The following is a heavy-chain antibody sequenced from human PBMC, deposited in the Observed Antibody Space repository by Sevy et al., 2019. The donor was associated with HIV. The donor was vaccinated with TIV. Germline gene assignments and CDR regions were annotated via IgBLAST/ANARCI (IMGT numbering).Heavy chain of an antibody. CDR3: ARVGYCSSTSCFADYYYGMDV. CDR1: GGTFSSYA. Sequence: ASLKVSCKASGGTFSSYAISWVRQAPGQGLEWMGGIIPIFGTANYAQKFQGRVTITADESTSTAYMELSSLRSEDTAVYYCARVGYCSSTSCFADYYYGMDVWGQGTTVTVSS. J-gene: IGHJ6*02. V-gene: IGHV1-69*13. CDR2: IIPIFGTA. D-gene: IGHD2-2*01.